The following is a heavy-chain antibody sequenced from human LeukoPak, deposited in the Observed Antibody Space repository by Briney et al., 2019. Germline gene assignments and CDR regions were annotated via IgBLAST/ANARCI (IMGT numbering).Heavy chain of an antibody. CDR1: GGTFSSYA. CDR2: IIPIFGTA. Sequence: SVKVSCKASGGTFSSYAISWVRQAPGQGLEWMGGIIPIFGTANYAQKFQGRVTITADESTSTAYMELSSLRSEDTAVYYCARGPRLSNYYDSSGYAGYWGQGTLVTVSS. V-gene: IGHV1-69*13. J-gene: IGHJ4*02. CDR3: ARGPRLSNYYDSSGYAGY. D-gene: IGHD3-22*01.